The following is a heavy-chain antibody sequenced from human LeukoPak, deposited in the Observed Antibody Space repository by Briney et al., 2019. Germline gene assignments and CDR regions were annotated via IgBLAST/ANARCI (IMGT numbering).Heavy chain of an antibody. D-gene: IGHD6-13*01. Sequence: ASVKVSCKASGHTFSSYDINWVRQATGQRLKWMGWMNPNSGNTGYAQKFQGRVSMTSNTSISTAYMELSSLRSEDTAVYYCTRGLRREQQLLRAFDDWGQGTLVTVSS. CDR3: TRGLRREQQLLRAFDD. J-gene: IGHJ4*02. V-gene: IGHV1-8*01. CDR1: GHTFSSYD. CDR2: MNPNSGNT.